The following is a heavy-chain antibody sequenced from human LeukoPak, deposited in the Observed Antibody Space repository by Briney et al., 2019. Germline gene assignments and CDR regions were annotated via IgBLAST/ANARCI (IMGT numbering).Heavy chain of an antibody. CDR1: RFTFSSYS. J-gene: IGHJ4*02. Sequence: GGSLRLSCATSRFTFSSYSMNWVRQAPGKGLEWVSSISSSSDYIYYADSVKGRFTISRDNAKNSLYLQMNSLRAEDTAVYYCARALHFDWLSAYWGQGTLVTVSS. CDR3: ARALHFDWLSAY. V-gene: IGHV3-21*01. CDR2: ISSSSDYI. D-gene: IGHD3-9*01.